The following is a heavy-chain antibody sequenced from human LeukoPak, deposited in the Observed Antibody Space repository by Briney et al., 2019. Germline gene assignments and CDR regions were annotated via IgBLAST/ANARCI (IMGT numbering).Heavy chain of an antibody. CDR2: INNDGSTT. D-gene: IGHD3-10*01. V-gene: IGHV3-74*01. J-gene: IGHJ4*02. Sequence: GGSLRLSCAASGFTFSSYWMHWVRQVPGKGLVWVSRINNDGSTTRYADSVKGRFTISRANAKNTVYLQMNSLRAEDTAVYYCVRGGVTGSGTYYVLNWGQGTLITVSS. CDR1: GFTFSSYW. CDR3: VRGGVTGSGTYYVLN.